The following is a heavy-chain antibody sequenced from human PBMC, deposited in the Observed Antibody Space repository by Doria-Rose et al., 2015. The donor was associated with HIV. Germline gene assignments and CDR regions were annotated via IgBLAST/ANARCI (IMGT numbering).Heavy chain of an antibody. CDR2: IKEDGREK. Sequence: VQVVQSGGGLVQPGGSLGLSCAASGFFFTKYWMAWVRQAPGKGLEWGAIIKEDGREKHYVDTVKGRFTVSIDNAKTSLYLQMNSQRAEYTAGDYGARCACASESWGQGTLVTVSS. J-gene: IGHJ5*02. D-gene: IGHD6-19*01. V-gene: IGHV3-7*03. CDR1: GFFFTKYW. CDR3: ARCACASES.